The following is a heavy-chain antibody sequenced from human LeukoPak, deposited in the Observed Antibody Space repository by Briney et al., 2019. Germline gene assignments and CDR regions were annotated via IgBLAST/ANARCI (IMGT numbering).Heavy chain of an antibody. V-gene: IGHV1-8*03. CDR1: GYTFTSYD. D-gene: IGHD3-22*01. CDR2: MNPNSGNT. CDR3: ARGLNYYDSSGYYESPYAFDI. J-gene: IGHJ3*02. Sequence: ASVKVSCKASGYTFTSYDINWVRQATGQGLEWMGWMNPNSGNTGYAQKFQGRVTITRNTSISTAYMELSSLRCEDTAVYYCARGLNYYDSSGYYESPYAFDIWGQGTMVTVSS.